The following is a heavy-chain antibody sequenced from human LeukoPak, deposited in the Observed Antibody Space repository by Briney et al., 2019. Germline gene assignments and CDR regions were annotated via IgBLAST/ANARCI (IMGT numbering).Heavy chain of an antibody. CDR2: IYPGDSDT. CDR3: ARSPGTYCSGGSCNSYYFDY. V-gene: IGHV5-51*01. J-gene: IGHJ4*02. CDR1: GYRISSYW. Sequence: GESLKISCKGSGYRISSYWIAWVRQMPGKGLEWMGIIYPGDSDTRYSPSFQGQVTISADKSISTAYLQWGSLKASDTAMYFCARSPGTYCSGGSCNSYYFDYWGQGTLVTVSS. D-gene: IGHD2-15*01.